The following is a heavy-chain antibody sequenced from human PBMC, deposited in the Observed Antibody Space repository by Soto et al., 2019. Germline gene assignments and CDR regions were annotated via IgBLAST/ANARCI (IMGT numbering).Heavy chain of an antibody. D-gene: IGHD1-26*01. V-gene: IGHV4-4*02. Sequence: QVQLQESGPGLVKPSGTLSLTCSVSGASISSTSSGDWWSWVRQPPGKGLEWIGEIHHSANTNYNPSLKSXXTXSXXKSKNQFSLRLSSVTAADTAVYYCAKMVGATLVDYWGQGTLVTVSS. CDR2: IHHSANT. CDR1: GASISSTSSGDW. CDR3: AKMVGATLVDY. J-gene: IGHJ4*02.